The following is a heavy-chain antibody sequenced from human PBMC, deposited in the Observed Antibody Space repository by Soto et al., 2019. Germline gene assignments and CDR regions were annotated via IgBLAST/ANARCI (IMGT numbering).Heavy chain of an antibody. J-gene: IGHJ4*02. CDR1: GYSFTSYW. V-gene: IGHV5-51*01. CDR2: IYPGDSDT. CDR3: ARQRVSWVVPAAMDGLEVDY. Sequence: GESLKISCKGSGYSFTSYWIGWVRQIPGKGLEWMGIIYPGDSDTRYSPSFQGQVTISADKSISTAYLQWSSLKASDTAMYYCARQRVSWVVPAAMDGLEVDYWGQGTLVTVSS. D-gene: IGHD2-2*01.